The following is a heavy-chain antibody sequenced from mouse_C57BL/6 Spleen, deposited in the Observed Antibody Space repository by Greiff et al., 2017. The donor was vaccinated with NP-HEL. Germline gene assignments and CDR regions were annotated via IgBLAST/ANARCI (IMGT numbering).Heavy chain of an antibody. CDR3: ARGGPLYYYAMDY. J-gene: IGHJ4*01. CDR1: GFTFSDYG. CDR2: ISSGSSTI. V-gene: IGHV5-17*01. Sequence: EVHLVESGGGLVKPGGSLKLSCAASGFTFSDYGMHWVRQAPEKGLEWVAYISSGSSTIYYADTVKGRFTISRDNAKNTLFLQMTSLRSEDTAMYYCARGGPLYYYAMDYWGQGTSVTVSS.